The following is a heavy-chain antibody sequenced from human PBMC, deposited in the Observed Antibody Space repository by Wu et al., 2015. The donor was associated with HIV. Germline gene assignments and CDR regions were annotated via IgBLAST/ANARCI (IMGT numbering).Heavy chain of an antibody. CDR2: MNPNTGNT. V-gene: IGHV1-8*01. D-gene: IGHD3-10*01. CDR3: ARSDYYTSGTLS. J-gene: IGHJ5*02. Sequence: QVQLVQSGAEVKKPGASVKVSCKASGYTFTSYDIHWVRQAPGKGLEWVGWMNPNTGNTGYGQKFQDRVTLTRSTYITTAYMELSSLRSEDTAVYYCARSDYYTSGTLSWGQGTLVAVSS. CDR1: GYTFTSYD.